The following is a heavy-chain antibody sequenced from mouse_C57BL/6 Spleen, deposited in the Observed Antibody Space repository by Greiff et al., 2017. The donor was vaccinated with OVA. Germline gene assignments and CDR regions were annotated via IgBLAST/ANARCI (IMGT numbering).Heavy chain of an antibody. J-gene: IGHJ3*01. CDR3: ARTDYDYAWFAY. CDR1: GYTFTDYY. V-gene: IGHV1-26*01. D-gene: IGHD2-4*01. Sequence: EVQLQQSGPALVKPGASVKISCKASGYTFTDYYMNWVKQSHGKSLEWFGDINPNNGGPSNNQKFKGKATLTVDKSSSTAYMELRSLTSEDSAGYYCARTDYDYAWFAYWGQGTLVTVSA. CDR2: INPNNGGP.